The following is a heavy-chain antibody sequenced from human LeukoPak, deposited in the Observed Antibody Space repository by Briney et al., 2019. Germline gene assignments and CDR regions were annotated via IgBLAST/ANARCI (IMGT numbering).Heavy chain of an antibody. Sequence: GGSLRLSCVASGVSISGQWMNWVRQAPGKGLEWVAVIWYDGSNKYYADSVKGRFTISRDNSKNTLYLQMNSLRAEDTAVYYCARDERVRTYYDFWSGYYRDYGMDVWGQGTTVTVSS. CDR3: ARDERVRTYYDFWSGYYRDYGMDV. J-gene: IGHJ6*02. CDR1: GVSISGQW. D-gene: IGHD3-3*01. V-gene: IGHV3-33*08. CDR2: IWYDGSNK.